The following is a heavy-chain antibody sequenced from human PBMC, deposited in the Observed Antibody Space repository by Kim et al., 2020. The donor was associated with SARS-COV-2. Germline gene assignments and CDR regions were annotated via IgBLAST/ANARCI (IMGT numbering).Heavy chain of an antibody. D-gene: IGHD2-21*02. V-gene: IGHV1-69*13. CDR1: GDTFSSYA. J-gene: IGHJ4*02. CDR2: IIPIFGTA. Sequence: SVKVSCKASGDTFSSYAISWVRQAPGQGLEWMGWIIPIFGTANYAQKFQGRVTITADESTSTAYMELSSLRSEDTAVYYCARAAHFYCGGDCHFDYWGQGNLGTVSS. CDR3: ARAAHFYCGGDCHFDY.